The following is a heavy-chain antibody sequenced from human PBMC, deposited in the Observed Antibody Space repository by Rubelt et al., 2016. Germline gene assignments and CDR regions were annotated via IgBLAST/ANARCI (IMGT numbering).Heavy chain of an antibody. V-gene: IGHV4-34*11. CDR3: ARAPGDELGGGWFDP. D-gene: IGHD1-7*01. Sequence: QVQLQQWGTGLLKPSETLSLTCAVYGGSVSGYFWTWIRQAPGKGLEWIGYIYYSGSTNYNPSLKSRVTISVDTSKNQFSLKLSSVTAADTAVYYCARAPGDELGGGWFDPWGQGTLVTVSS. CDR2: IYYSGST. J-gene: IGHJ5*02. CDR1: GGSVSGYF.